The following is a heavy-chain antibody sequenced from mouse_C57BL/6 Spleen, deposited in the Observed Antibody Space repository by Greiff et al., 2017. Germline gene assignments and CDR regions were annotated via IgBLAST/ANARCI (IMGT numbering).Heavy chain of an antibody. CDR1: GYAFSSSW. J-gene: IGHJ4*01. CDR2: IYPGDGDT. CDR3: ARRDYDYAMDY. V-gene: IGHV1-82*01. D-gene: IGHD2-4*01. Sequence: QVHVKQSGPELVKPGASVKISCKASGYAFSSSWMNWVKQRPGKGLEWIGRIYPGDGDTNYNGKFKGKATLTADKSSSTAYMQLSSLTSEDSAVYFCARRDYDYAMDYWGQGTSVTVSS.